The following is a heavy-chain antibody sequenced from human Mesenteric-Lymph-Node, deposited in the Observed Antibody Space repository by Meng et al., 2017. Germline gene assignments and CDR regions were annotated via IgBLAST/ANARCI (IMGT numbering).Heavy chain of an antibody. CDR3: ARSPYSGSALPFFDY. Sequence: VHRQGPGPGLVKPSQTLSLTCTLLGDSFNSPDYYWSWIRQPPEKGLEWIGYIYYSGSTYYNPSLKSRVSISGDTSNKQFSLKLTSVTAADTAVYYCARSPYSGSALPFFDYWGQGSLVTVSS. J-gene: IGHJ4*02. D-gene: IGHD1-26*01. CDR1: GDSFNSPDYY. V-gene: IGHV4-30-4*01. CDR2: IYYSGST.